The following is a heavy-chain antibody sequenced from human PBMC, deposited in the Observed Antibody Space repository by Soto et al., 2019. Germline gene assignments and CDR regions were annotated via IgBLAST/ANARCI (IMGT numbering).Heavy chain of an antibody. CDR3: ARRDRSGSFDY. J-gene: IGHJ4*02. V-gene: IGHV1-2*02. Sequence: GASVKVSCKASGYTFTDYYIHWVRLAPGQGLDWMGWINPKSGLTSHAQNFRGRVTMTRDTSISTVYMELNRLTSGDRAIYYCARRDRSGSFDYWGQGTQVTVSS. D-gene: IGHD5-12*01. CDR1: GYTFTDYY. CDR2: INPKSGLT.